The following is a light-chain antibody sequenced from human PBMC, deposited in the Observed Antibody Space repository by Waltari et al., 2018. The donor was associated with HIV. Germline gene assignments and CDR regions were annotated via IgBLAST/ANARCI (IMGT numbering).Light chain of an antibody. CDR3: QQYAKSPRT. CDR1: QSVSNK. CDR2: GAS. J-gene: IGKJ1*01. V-gene: IGKV3-15*01. Sequence: EIVMTQSPATLSVSPGERVTLSCRASQSVSNKLAWYQQKPGQAPRLLIYGASTRATGVPARFSGSGSGTEFTLTISSLQSEDVAVYVCQQYAKSPRTFGQGTKVEIK.